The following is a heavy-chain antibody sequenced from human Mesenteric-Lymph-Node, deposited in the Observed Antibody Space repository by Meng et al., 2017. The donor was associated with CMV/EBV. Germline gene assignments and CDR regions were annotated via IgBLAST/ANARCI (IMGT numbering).Heavy chain of an antibody. CDR3: ARGPGTSLYNWFDP. CDR1: GGSVSSGSYY. Sequence: SETLSLTCTVFGGSVSSGSYYCSWIRPPPGKGLEWIGYIYYSGSTNYNPSLKSRVTISVDTSKNQFSLKLSSVTAADTAVYYCARGPGTSLYNWFDPWGQGTLVTVSS. V-gene: IGHV4-61*01. J-gene: IGHJ5*02. CDR2: IYYSGST. D-gene: IGHD3-10*01.